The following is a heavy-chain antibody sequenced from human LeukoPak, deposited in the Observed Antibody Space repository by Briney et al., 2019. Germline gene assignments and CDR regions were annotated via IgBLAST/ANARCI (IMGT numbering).Heavy chain of an antibody. CDR1: GGSFSGYY. D-gene: IGHD2-2*01. Sequence: SETLSLTCAVYGGSFSGYYWSWIRQPPGKGLEWIGEINHSGSTNYNPSLKSRVTISVDTSKNQFSLKLSSVTAADTAVYYCATTTQPYQLLLDYWGQGTLVTVSS. V-gene: IGHV4-34*01. CDR2: INHSGST. CDR3: ATTTQPYQLLLDY. J-gene: IGHJ4*02.